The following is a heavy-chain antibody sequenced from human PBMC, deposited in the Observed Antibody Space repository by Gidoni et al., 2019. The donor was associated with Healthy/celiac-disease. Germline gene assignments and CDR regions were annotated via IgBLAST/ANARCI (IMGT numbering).Heavy chain of an antibody. CDR2: IRCSGGST. CDR3: AKGRSVDYDYVWGSYRTSGFDY. J-gene: IGHJ4*02. CDR1: GFTFRSDA. V-gene: IGHV3-23*01. D-gene: IGHD3-16*02. Sequence: EVQLLESGGGLVPPGGYLRLFCAACGFTFRSDAMSWGRQASGKGLGWVSAIRCSGGSTYYSYSVKGRFTISRYNSKNTLYLQMISLRAEDTAVYYCAKGRSVDYDYVWGSYRTSGFDYWGQGTLVTVSS.